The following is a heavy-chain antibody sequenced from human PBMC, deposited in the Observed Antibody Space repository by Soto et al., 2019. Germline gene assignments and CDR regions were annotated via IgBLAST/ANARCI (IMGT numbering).Heavy chain of an antibody. Sequence: ESGGGVVQPGRSLRLSCAASGFTFSSYAMHWVRQAPGKGLEWVAVISYDGSNKYYADSVKGRFTISRDISKNTLYLQMNNLRAEDTAVYYCARAGGLLLDYWGQGTLVTVSS. CDR2: ISYDGSNK. CDR3: ARAGGLLLDY. V-gene: IGHV3-30-3*01. J-gene: IGHJ4*02. CDR1: GFTFSSYA. D-gene: IGHD2-15*01.